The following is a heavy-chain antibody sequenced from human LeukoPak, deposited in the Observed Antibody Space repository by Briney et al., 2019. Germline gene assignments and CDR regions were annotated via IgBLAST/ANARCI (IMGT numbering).Heavy chain of an antibody. CDR1: GFTFSTYW. CDR3: VREDSYSSGWYGPDY. D-gene: IGHD6-19*01. V-gene: IGHV3-7*05. Sequence: GGSLRLSCAASGFTFSTYWMSWVRQAPGKGLEWVANINQGETERYVDSVKGRFTISRDNAKNSLYLQMNSLRAEDTAVYYCVREDSYSSGWYGPDYWGQGTLVSVSS. J-gene: IGHJ4*02. CDR2: INQGETER.